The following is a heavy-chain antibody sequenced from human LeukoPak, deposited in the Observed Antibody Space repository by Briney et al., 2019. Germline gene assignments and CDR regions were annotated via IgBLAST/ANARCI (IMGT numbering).Heavy chain of an antibody. D-gene: IGHD6-19*01. V-gene: IGHV1-8*03. CDR2: MNPNSGNT. Sequence: ASVKVSCKASGYTFTSYDINWVRQATGKGLEWMGWMNPNSGNTGYEQKFQGRVTITRNTSLSTAYMELSSLRSEDTAVYYCARGLHPQVVAGRELGYWGQGTLVTVSS. CDR1: GYTFTSYD. CDR3: ARGLHPQVVAGRELGY. J-gene: IGHJ4*02.